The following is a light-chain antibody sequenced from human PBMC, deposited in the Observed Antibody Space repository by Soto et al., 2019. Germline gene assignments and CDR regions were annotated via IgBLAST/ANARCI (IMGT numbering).Light chain of an antibody. V-gene: IGLV2-8*01. Sequence: QSVLTQPPSASGSPGQSVTISCTGTSSDVGAYNYVSWYQQHPGKAPKLMIYEVSQRPSGVPDRFSGSKSGNTASLTVSGLQAEDEADYYCSSYAGTNNFVVFGGGTQLTVL. CDR3: SSYAGTNNFVV. J-gene: IGLJ2*01. CDR2: EVS. CDR1: SSDVGAYNY.